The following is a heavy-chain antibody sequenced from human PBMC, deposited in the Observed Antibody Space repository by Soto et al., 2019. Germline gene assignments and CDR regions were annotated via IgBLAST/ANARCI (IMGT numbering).Heavy chain of an antibody. V-gene: IGHV4-30-4*01. D-gene: IGHD5-18*01. CDR3: ARGRGYSYGLDP. CDR1: GDSISSNNNY. CDR2: ISYSGTT. Sequence: SETLSLTCAVSGDSISSNNNYWSWIRQPPGEGLEWIGFISYSGTTSYSPSLKSRVAISLDTSKNQFSLSLSSVTAADTAVYYCARGRGYSYGLDPWGQGTLVTVS. J-gene: IGHJ5*02.